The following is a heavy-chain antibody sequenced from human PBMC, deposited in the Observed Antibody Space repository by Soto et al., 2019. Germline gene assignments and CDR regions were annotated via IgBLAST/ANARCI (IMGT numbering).Heavy chain of an antibody. CDR3: AKDAVTRNGEWDWFGP. J-gene: IGHJ5*02. CDR2: IHGSGAGT. Sequence: EVQLLESGGGLVQPGGSLRLSCAASGFTFSNYSMSWVRQAPGQGLEWVSSIHGSGAGTYYADSVKGRFTVSRDNSNETLYLQMSIRRVDDPAVYYCAKDAVTRNGEWDWFGPWGQGTLVTVSS. CDR1: GFTFSNYS. D-gene: IGHD3-10*01. V-gene: IGHV3-23*01.